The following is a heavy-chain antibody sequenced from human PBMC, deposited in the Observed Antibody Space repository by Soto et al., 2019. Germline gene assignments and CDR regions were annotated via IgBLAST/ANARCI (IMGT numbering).Heavy chain of an antibody. J-gene: IGHJ5*02. CDR2: FDPEDGET. V-gene: IGHV1-24*01. D-gene: IGHD3-9*01. Sequence: EASVKVSCKVSGYTLTELSMHWVRQAPGKGLEWMGGFDPEDGETIYAQKFQGRVTMTEDTSTDTAYMELSSLRSEDTAVYYCATVQTNYDILSGPRFDPWGQGTLVTVSS. CDR3: ATVQTNYDILSGPRFDP. CDR1: GYTLTELS.